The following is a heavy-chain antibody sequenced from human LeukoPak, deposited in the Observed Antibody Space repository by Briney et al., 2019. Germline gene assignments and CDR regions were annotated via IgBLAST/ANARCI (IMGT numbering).Heavy chain of an antibody. J-gene: IGHJ4*02. CDR1: GFTFSSYT. V-gene: IGHV3-21*01. CDR3: ARGDRDIAPRDFDY. Sequence: PGGSLRLSCAASGFTFSSYTMHWVRQAPGKGLEWVSSISSSSSYIYYADSVKGRFTISRDNAKNSLYLQMNSLRAEDTAVYYCARGDRDIAPRDFDYWGQGTLVTVSS. D-gene: IGHD5-12*01. CDR2: ISSSSSYI.